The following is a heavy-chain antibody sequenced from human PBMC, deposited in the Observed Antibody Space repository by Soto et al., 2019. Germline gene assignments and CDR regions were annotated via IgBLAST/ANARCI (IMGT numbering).Heavy chain of an antibody. J-gene: IGHJ5*02. CDR1: GFTFSNYF. D-gene: IGHD6-19*01. Sequence: GGSLRLSCAASGFTFSNYFMHWVRQVPGEGLVWVSRMSGDGKTISYADSVKGRFTISRDNAKNTLYLQMNSLRVEDTAVYYCARAGSSGWYARNWFDPWGQGNLVTVSS. V-gene: IGHV3-74*01. CDR2: MSGDGKTI. CDR3: ARAGSSGWYARNWFDP.